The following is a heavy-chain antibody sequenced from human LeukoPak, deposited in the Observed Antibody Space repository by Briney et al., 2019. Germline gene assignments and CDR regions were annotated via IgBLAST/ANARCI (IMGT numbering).Heavy chain of an antibody. Sequence: GGSLRLSCAASGFTFSDYYMSWIRQAPGKGLEWVSYISSSGSTIYYADSVKGRFTISRDNAKNSLYLQMNSLRAEDTAVYYCARAAGEWELPWGFDPFDIWGQGTMVTVSS. CDR2: ISSSGSTI. CDR3: ARAAGEWELPWGFDPFDI. D-gene: IGHD1-26*01. CDR1: GFTFSDYY. J-gene: IGHJ3*02. V-gene: IGHV3-11*04.